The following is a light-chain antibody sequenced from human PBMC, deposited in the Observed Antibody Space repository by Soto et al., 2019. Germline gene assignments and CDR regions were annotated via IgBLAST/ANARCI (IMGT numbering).Light chain of an antibody. J-gene: IGKJ1*01. Sequence: DIQMTQSPSSLSASVGDRVTITCRASQSISRFLNWYQQKPGKAPKLLIYDASSLESGVPSRFSGSGSGTEFTLTISGLQPDDFATYYCQQYNSYSGTFGQGTKVDI. CDR1: QSISRF. CDR3: QQYNSYSGT. CDR2: DAS. V-gene: IGKV1-5*01.